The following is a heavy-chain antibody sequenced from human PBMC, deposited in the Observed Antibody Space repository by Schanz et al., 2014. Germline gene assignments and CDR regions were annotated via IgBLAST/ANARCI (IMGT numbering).Heavy chain of an antibody. Sequence: QVQLIQSGAEVKKPGASVKVSCKTSGYTFSDYGITWVRQAPGQGLEWMGWINVGNGNMKYSQKFQGRVTITADRSTSTAYMELSSLRSEDTAVYYCASSGAGYSSSWDFDYWGQGTLVTVSS. J-gene: IGHJ4*02. CDR2: INVGNGNM. V-gene: IGHV1-18*01. CDR3: ASSGAGYSSSWDFDY. D-gene: IGHD6-13*01. CDR1: GYTFSDYG.